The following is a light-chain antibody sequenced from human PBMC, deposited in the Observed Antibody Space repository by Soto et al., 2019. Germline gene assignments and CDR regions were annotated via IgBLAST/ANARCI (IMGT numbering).Light chain of an antibody. Sequence: QSALTQPRSVSGSPGQSVTLSCTGTSSDVGGYHYVSWYQHHPGKAPKIIIVDVNQRPSGVPDRFSGSKSGNTASLTISGLQTEDEADYYCCSYAGSDTLVFGGGTKVTVL. V-gene: IGLV2-11*01. J-gene: IGLJ2*01. CDR2: DVN. CDR3: CSYAGSDTLV. CDR1: SSDVGGYHY.